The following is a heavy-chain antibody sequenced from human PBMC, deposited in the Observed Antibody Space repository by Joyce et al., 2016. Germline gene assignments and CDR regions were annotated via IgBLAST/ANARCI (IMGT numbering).Heavy chain of an antibody. D-gene: IGHD1-14*01. V-gene: IGHV1-69*06. CDR3: ARVQKPRDRYFDC. J-gene: IGHJ4*02. CDR1: GDTFRTFSNQD. CDR2: IIHRFGTP. Sequence: QVQLVQSGPEVKRPGSSVKVSCKTLGDTFRTFSNQDIQWMRQAPGQGLGWVGGIIHRFGTPSYAQRFQGRVTITADRSTSTAYMDIRGLRSEDTAVYYCARVQKPRDRYFDCWGQGTLVTVSS.